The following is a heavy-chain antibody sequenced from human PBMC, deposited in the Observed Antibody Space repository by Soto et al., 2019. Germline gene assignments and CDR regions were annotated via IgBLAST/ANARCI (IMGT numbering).Heavy chain of an antibody. CDR1: GDSVSSNSAA. V-gene: IGHV6-1*01. Sequence: SQTLSLTCAISGDSVSSNSAAWNWIRQSPSRGLEWLGRTYYRSKWYNDYAVSVKSRITINPDSSKNQFSLQLNSVTPEDTAVYYCARAIAVAGMIWFDPWGQGTLVTVSS. D-gene: IGHD6-19*01. CDR3: ARAIAVAGMIWFDP. CDR2: TYYRSKWYN. J-gene: IGHJ5*02.